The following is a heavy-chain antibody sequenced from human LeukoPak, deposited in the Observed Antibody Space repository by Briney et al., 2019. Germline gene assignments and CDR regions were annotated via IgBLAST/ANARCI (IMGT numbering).Heavy chain of an antibody. D-gene: IGHD4-11*01. CDR2: ISSSGSTI. V-gene: IGHV3-48*03. Sequence: GGSLRLSCAAYGFTFSSYEMNWVRQTPGKGLEWVSYISSSGSTIYYADSVKGRFTISRDNAKNSLYLQMNSLRAEDTAVYYCAKFYSAPAFNWFDPWGQGTLVTVSS. CDR1: GFTFSSYE. J-gene: IGHJ5*02. CDR3: AKFYSAPAFNWFDP.